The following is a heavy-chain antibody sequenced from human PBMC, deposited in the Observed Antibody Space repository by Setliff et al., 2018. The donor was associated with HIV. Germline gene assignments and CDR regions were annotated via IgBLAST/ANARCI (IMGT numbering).Heavy chain of an antibody. D-gene: IGHD6-19*01. Sequence: PSETLSLTCTVSGGSISSSSYYWGWIRQPPGKGVEWIGSIYYSGTTYYNPSLKSRITISVDTSKNQFSLKLYSVTAADTAVYYCARVLSNGWSGGVDYWGQGTLVTVSS. J-gene: IGHJ4*02. CDR2: IYYSGTT. CDR1: GGSISSSSYY. V-gene: IGHV4-39*07. CDR3: ARVLSNGWSGGVDY.